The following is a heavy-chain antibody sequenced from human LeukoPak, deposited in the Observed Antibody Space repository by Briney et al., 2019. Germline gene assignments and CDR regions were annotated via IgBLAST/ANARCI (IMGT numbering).Heavy chain of an antibody. CDR3: ARDWDLTDTAMVGYNWFDP. J-gene: IGHJ5*02. V-gene: IGHV3-21*01. Sequence: GGSLRLSCVASGFTFSSYSMNWVRQAPGKGLEWVSSISSSSSYIYYADSVKGRFTISRDNAKNSLYLQMNSLRAEDTAVYYCARDWDLTDTAMVGYNWFDPWGQGTLVTVSS. CDR1: GFTFSSYS. D-gene: IGHD5-18*01. CDR2: ISSSSSYI.